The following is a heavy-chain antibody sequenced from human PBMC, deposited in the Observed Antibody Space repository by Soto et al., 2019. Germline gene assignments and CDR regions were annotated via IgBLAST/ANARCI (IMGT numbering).Heavy chain of an antibody. V-gene: IGHV4-34*01. CDR3: ARGTDYDY. D-gene: IGHD4-17*01. J-gene: IGHJ4*02. Sequence: QPPGKGPEWIGEINPSGGASYIPSLESRVTISVDTSKNQFSLRLSSLTAADTAVYYCARGTDYDYWGQGTPVTVSS. CDR2: INPSGGA.